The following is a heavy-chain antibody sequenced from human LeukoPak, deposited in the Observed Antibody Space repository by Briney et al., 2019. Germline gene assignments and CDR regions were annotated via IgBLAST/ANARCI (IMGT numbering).Heavy chain of an antibody. CDR2: INHSGST. D-gene: IGHD2-15*01. J-gene: IGHJ6*03. V-gene: IGHV4-34*01. CDR1: GGSFSGYY. Sequence: SETLSLTCAVYGGSFSGYYWSWIRQPPGKGLEWIGEINHSGSTNYNPSLKSRVTISVDTSKNQFSLKLSSVTAADTAVYYCARGWCPTLYYYMDVWGKGTTVTVSS. CDR3: ARGWCPTLYYYMDV.